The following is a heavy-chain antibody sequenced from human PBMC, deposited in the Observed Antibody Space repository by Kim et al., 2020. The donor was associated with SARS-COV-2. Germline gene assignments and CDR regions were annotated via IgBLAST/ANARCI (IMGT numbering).Heavy chain of an antibody. J-gene: IGHJ4*02. D-gene: IGHD6-6*01. CDR3: AKATSIAAPPRPVDY. V-gene: IGHV3-23*01. Sequence: DSVKGRFTISRDNSKNTLYLQMNSLRAEDTAVYYCAKATSIAAPPRPVDYWGQGTLVTVSS.